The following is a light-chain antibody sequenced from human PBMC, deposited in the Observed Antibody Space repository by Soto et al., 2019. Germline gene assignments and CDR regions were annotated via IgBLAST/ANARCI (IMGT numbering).Light chain of an antibody. Sequence: QSALTQPASVSVSPGQSITISCTGTSSDVGGYNYVSWYQQHPGKAPKLLIYDVSNRPSGVSNRFPGSKSGNTASLTISGLQAEDEADYYCSSYTSSSTLVFGGGTKLPVL. CDR1: SSDVGGYNY. CDR2: DVS. J-gene: IGLJ2*01. CDR3: SSYTSSSTLV. V-gene: IGLV2-14*01.